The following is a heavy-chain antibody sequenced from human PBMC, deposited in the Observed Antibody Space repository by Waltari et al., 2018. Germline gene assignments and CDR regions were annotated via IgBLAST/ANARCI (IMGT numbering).Heavy chain of an antibody. D-gene: IGHD2-2*01. CDR1: GGPIRSSY. CDR3: IGTTRDVDV. Sequence: QVQLQESGPGLVKPSETLSLTCPVSGGPIRSSYWSLVRQPPGKGLEWIGYIYYTGSNNYDPSLESRVTLSLDVSKNQFSLKLRSVTAADTALYYCIGTTRDVDVWGQGTTVTVSS. J-gene: IGHJ6*02. V-gene: IGHV4-59*01. CDR2: IYYTGSN.